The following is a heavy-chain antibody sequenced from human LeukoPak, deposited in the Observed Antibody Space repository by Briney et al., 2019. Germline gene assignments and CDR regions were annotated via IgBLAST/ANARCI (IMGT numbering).Heavy chain of an antibody. CDR3: ARGGDILTGYYLFDY. CDR2: IYYSGST. Sequence: PLETLSLTCTVSGGSISSGGYYWSWIRQHPGKGLEWIGYIYYSGSTYYNPSLKSRVTISVDTSKNQFSLKLSSVTAADTAVYYCARGGDILTGYYLFDYWGQGTLVTVSS. J-gene: IGHJ4*02. CDR1: GGSISSGGYY. V-gene: IGHV4-31*03. D-gene: IGHD3-9*01.